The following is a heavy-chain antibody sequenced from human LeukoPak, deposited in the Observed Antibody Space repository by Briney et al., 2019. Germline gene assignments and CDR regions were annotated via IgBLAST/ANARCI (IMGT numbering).Heavy chain of an antibody. J-gene: IGHJ6*03. V-gene: IGHV3-30*02. Sequence: RGSLRLSCAASGFTFSSYGMHWVRQAPGKGLEWVAFIRYDGSNKYYADSVKGRFTISRDNSKNTLYLQMNSLRAEDTAVYYCAKGSGPATLYYYYMDVWGKGTTVTVSS. D-gene: IGHD2-2*01. CDR1: GFTFSSYG. CDR3: AKGSGPATLYYYYMDV. CDR2: IRYDGSNK.